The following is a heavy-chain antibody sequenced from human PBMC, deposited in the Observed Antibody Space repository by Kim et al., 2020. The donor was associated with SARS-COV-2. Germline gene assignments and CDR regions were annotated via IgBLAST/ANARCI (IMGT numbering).Heavy chain of an antibody. CDR1: GFTFSHPS. J-gene: IGHJ4*02. CDR2: IEADGRST. Sequence: GGSLRLSCAASGFTFSHPSMHWVRQTPGKGLDWIARIEADGRSTYYADFVKGRFTFSSYKSKNTLILQMHRLKLEDAGASYCASVCVGAACDPHSWGQET. D-gene: IGHD3-16*01. CDR3: ASVCVGAACDPHS. V-gene: IGHV3-74*01.